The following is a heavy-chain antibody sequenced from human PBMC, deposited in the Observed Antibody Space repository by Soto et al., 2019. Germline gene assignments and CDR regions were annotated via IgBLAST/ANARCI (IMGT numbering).Heavy chain of an antibody. D-gene: IGHD3-16*02. Sequence: ASVKVSCKASGYTFTSYDINWVRQATGQGLEWMGWMNPNSGNTGYAQKFQGRVTMTRNTSISTAYMELSSLRSEDTAVYYCARLPPDLYDYIWGSYRIRGLGDYYYYYMDVWGKGTTVTVSS. CDR3: ARLPPDLYDYIWGSYRIRGLGDYYYYYMDV. J-gene: IGHJ6*03. CDR1: GYTFTSYD. CDR2: MNPNSGNT. V-gene: IGHV1-8*01.